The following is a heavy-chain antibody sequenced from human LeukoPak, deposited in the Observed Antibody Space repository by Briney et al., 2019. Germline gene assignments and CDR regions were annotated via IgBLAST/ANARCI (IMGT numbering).Heavy chain of an antibody. D-gene: IGHD3-16*01. CDR1: GFTFSDYY. V-gene: IGHV3-11*01. CDR2: VTSSGNTR. CDR3: ARARRGGPFDY. J-gene: IGHJ4*02. Sequence: GGSLRLSCAASGFTFSDYYMSWIRQAPGKGLEWVSYVTSSGNTRDYADSVKGRFIISRDNAKNSLYLQMNSLTAEDTAVYYCARARRGGPFDYWGQGTLVTVSA.